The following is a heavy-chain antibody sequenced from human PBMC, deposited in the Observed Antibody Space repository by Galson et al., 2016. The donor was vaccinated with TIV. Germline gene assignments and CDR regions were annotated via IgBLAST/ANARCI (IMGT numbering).Heavy chain of an antibody. D-gene: IGHD3-10*01. CDR3: ARSTARGACIDY. V-gene: IGHV2-70*04. Sequence: PALVKPTQTLTLTCTFSGFSLNTSGMRVSWIRQPPGKALEWLVRTDWDDDKFYSTSLKSRLTISKDTSKNQVVLRMMNLDPEDTATYFCARSTARGACIDYWGQGTLVTVSS. CDR1: GFSLNTSGMR. J-gene: IGHJ4*02. CDR2: TDWDDDK.